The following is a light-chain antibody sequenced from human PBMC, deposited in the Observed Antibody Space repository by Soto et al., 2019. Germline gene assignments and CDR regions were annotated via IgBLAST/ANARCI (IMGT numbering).Light chain of an antibody. CDR1: QGISNN. CDR2: AAS. Sequence: DIQLTQSPSFLSASVGDRVTITCRASQGISNNLAWYQQIPGKAPRVLIYAASTLQSGVPSRFRGGGSGTEFTLTISSLQPEDFATYYCQQLSSYPPWAFGQGTKVEVK. CDR3: QQLSSYPPWA. V-gene: IGKV1-9*01. J-gene: IGKJ1*01.